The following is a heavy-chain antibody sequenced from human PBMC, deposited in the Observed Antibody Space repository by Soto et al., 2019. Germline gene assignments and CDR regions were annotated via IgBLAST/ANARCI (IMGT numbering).Heavy chain of an antibody. J-gene: IGHJ6*02. V-gene: IGHV3-30-3*01. CDR3: AGVLKWGVDTLMADAMDV. CDR2: ISSDGNKK. Sequence: GGSLRLSCAASGFTFSTYALHWVRQAPGKGLERVSVISSDGNKKYYADSVKGRFTISRDKSKNTLYLQMNSLRAEDTAVYYCAGVLKWGVDTLMADAMDVWGQGTTVTVSS. D-gene: IGHD5-18*01. CDR1: GFTFSTYA.